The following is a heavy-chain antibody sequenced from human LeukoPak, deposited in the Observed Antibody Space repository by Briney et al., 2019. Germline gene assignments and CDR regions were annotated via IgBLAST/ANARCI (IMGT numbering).Heavy chain of an antibody. CDR2: IYWDDDK. D-gene: IGHD3-10*01. CDR3: AHSMGITMVRSHAFDI. J-gene: IGHJ3*02. V-gene: IGHV2-5*02. CDR1: RFSLSTSGVG. Sequence: SGPTLVNPTQTLTRTCTFSRFSLSTSGVGVGWIRQPPGKALEWLALIYWDDDKRYSPSRKSRLTITKDTSKNQVVLTMTNMDPVDTATYYCAHSMGITMVRSHAFDIWGQGTMVTVSS.